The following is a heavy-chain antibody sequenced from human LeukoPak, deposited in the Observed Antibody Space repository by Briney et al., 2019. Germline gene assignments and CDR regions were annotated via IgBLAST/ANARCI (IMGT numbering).Heavy chain of an antibody. CDR2: INPNSGGT. Sequence: GASVKVSCKASGYTFTGYYMHWVRQAPGQGLEWMGWINPNSGGTNYAQEFQGRVTMTRDTSISTAYMELSRLRSDDTAVYYCARDLGGYVGDYYYYGMDVWGQGTTVTVSS. CDR3: ARDLGGYVGDYYYYGMDV. D-gene: IGHD5-12*01. V-gene: IGHV1-2*02. J-gene: IGHJ6*02. CDR1: GYTFTGYY.